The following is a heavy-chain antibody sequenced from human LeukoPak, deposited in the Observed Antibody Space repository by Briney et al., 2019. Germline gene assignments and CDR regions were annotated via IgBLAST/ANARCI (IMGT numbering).Heavy chain of an antibody. CDR2: IKSSGTTV. Sequence: GESLRLSCAASGFTFSNYEMNWVRRAPGKGLEWISYIKSSGTTVYYADSVKGRFTISRDNAKNSLYLQMNSLRAEDTAVYYCARGGDTGSYSKFWGQGTLVTVSS. V-gene: IGHV3-48*03. D-gene: IGHD1-26*01. CDR1: GFTFSNYE. J-gene: IGHJ4*02. CDR3: ARGGDTGSYSKF.